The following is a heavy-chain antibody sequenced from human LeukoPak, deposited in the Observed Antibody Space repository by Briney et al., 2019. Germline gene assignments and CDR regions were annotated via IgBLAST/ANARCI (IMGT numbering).Heavy chain of an antibody. CDR3: VGSSGYFAPGY. J-gene: IGHJ4*02. D-gene: IGHD3-22*01. CDR2: VSWNSGSI. CDR1: GFTFDDYA. V-gene: IGHV3-9*01. Sequence: GGSLRLSCAASGFTFDDYAMHWVRQAPGKGLEWVSGVSWNSGSIGYADSVKGRFTISRDNAKNSLYLQMNSLRAEDTALHYCVGSSGYFAPGYWGQGTLVTVSS.